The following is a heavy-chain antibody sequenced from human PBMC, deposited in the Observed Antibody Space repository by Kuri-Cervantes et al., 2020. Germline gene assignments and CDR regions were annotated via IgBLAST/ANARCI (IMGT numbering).Heavy chain of an antibody. V-gene: IGHV4-59*01. J-gene: IGHJ6*02. Sequence: GSLRLSCTVSGGSISSYYWSWIRQPPGKGLEWIGYIYYSGSTNYNPSLKSRVTISVDTSKNQFSLKLSSVTAADTAVYYCARTTRIQLWLMDVWGQGTTVTVSS. CDR1: GGSISSYY. D-gene: IGHD5-18*01. CDR2: IYYSGST. CDR3: ARTTRIQLWLMDV.